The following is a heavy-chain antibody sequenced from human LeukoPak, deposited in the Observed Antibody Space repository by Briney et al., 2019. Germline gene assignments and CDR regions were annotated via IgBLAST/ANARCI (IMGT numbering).Heavy chain of an antibody. D-gene: IGHD3-22*01. V-gene: IGHV1-24*01. Sequence: EASVNVSCKVSGYTLTELSMHWVRQAPGKGLEWMGGFDPEDGETIYAQKFQGRVTMTEDTSTDTAYMELSSLRSEDTAVYYCATAVDYYDSSGYRTYYFDYWGQGTLVTVSS. J-gene: IGHJ4*02. CDR1: GYTLTELS. CDR3: ATAVDYYDSSGYRTYYFDY. CDR2: FDPEDGET.